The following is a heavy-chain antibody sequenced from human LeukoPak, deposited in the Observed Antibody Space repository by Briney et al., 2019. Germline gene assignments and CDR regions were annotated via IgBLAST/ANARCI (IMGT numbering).Heavy chain of an antibody. V-gene: IGHV3-30*18. Sequence: QSGRSLRLSCAASGFTFSSYGMHWVRQAPGKGLEWVAVISYDGSNKYYADPVRGRFTISRDNSKNTMYLQMNSLRAEDTAVYYCAKGRNAATGYSSGEFDYWGQGTLVTVSS. CDR1: GFTFSSYG. CDR2: ISYDGSNK. J-gene: IGHJ4*02. CDR3: AKGRNAATGYSSGEFDY. D-gene: IGHD6-19*01.